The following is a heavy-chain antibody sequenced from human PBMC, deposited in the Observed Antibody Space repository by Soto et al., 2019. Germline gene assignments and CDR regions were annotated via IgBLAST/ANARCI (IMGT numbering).Heavy chain of an antibody. V-gene: IGHV3-74*01. J-gene: IGHJ1*01. CDR3: ARHMGFNPEH. Sequence: EVQLVESGGGLVQPGGSLRLSCAASGFTFSNYWMHWVRQAPGRGLVWVSRIDNDGRSTTFADSVKGRFTISRDNAKNTLYLQMNSLRGADTAVYYCARHMGFNPEHWGQGTLVTVSS. CDR1: GFTFSNYW. D-gene: IGHD2-21*01. CDR2: IDNDGRST.